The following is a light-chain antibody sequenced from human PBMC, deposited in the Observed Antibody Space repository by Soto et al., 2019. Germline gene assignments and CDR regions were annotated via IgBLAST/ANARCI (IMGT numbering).Light chain of an antibody. CDR2: EVS. CDR1: SSDVGGYNY. Sequence: QSALTQPASVSGSPGQSITISCTGTSSDVGGYNYVSWYQQHPGKAPKLMIYEVSNRPSGVSSRFSGSKSGNTASLTISGLQADDEADYYCSSYTTSSTYVLGTGTKLTVL. V-gene: IGLV2-14*01. CDR3: SSYTTSSTYV. J-gene: IGLJ1*01.